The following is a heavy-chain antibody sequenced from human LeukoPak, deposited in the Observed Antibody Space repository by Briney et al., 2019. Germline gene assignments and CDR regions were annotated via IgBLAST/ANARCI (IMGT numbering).Heavy chain of an antibody. J-gene: IGHJ3*02. CDR2: IYTSGST. D-gene: IGHD2-8*02. V-gene: IGHV4-4*07. Sequence: SETLSLTCTVSGGSISSYYWSWIRQPAGKGLEWIGRIYTSGSTNYNPSLKSRVTMSVDTSKNQFSLKLSSVTAADTAVYYCARGVAYYPWDAFDIWGQGTMVTVSS. CDR3: ARGVAYYPWDAFDI. CDR1: GGSISSYY.